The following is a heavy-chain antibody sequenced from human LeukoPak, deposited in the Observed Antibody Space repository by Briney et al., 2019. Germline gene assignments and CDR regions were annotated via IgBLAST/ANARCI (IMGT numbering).Heavy chain of an antibody. Sequence: ASVTVSCKASGYTFTGYYMHWARQAPGQGLEWMGWINPNSGGTNYAQKFQGRVTMTRDTSISTAYMELSRLRSDDTAVYYCAREVSIAARSDWFDPWGQGTLVTVSS. CDR1: GYTFTGYY. D-gene: IGHD6-6*01. V-gene: IGHV1-2*02. J-gene: IGHJ5*02. CDR2: INPNSGGT. CDR3: AREVSIAARSDWFDP.